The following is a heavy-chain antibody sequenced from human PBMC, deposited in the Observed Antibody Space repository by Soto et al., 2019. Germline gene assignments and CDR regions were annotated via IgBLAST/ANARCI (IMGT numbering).Heavy chain of an antibody. J-gene: IGHJ6*02. CDR3: ARDPSIVLVPAATYYYYYYGMDV. CDR2: IKQNGSEK. Sequence: GGSLRLSCAASGFTFSSYWMSWVRQAPGKGLEWVANIKQNGSEKYYVDSVKGRFTISRDNAKNSLYLQMNSLRAEDTAVYYCARDPSIVLVPAATYYYYYYGMDVWGQGTTVTVS. V-gene: IGHV3-7*01. D-gene: IGHD2-2*01. CDR1: GFTFSSYW.